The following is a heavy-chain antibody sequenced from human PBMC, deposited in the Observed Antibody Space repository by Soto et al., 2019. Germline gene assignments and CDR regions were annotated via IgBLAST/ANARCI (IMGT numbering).Heavy chain of an antibody. J-gene: IGHJ4*02. V-gene: IGHV1-3*01. CDR2: INADNGNT. Sequence: ASVKVSCKASGYTFSGSVMHWVRQAPGQRLEWMGWINADNGNTKYSQKFQGRVTLTRDTSASTAYMELSSLRSEDTTVYYCATEIHATTVPSLAYWAQGTLVNVSS. CDR1: GYTFSGSV. CDR3: ATEIHATTVPSLAY. D-gene: IGHD4-17*01.